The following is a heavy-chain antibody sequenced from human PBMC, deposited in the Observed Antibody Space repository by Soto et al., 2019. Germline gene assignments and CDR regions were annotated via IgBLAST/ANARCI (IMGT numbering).Heavy chain of an antibody. CDR3: ARNGGSTWYYFDS. V-gene: IGHV4-39*01. CDR2: ISHTGTA. CDR1: GGSISDNDYY. Sequence: PSETLSLTCTVSGGSISDNDYYWSWIRQPPGKGLEWIGTISHTGTAYYNPSLESRVAVSVGTSENQFSLNLSSVTAADTGMYYCARNGGSTWYYFDSWGQGTVVTVSS. D-gene: IGHD6-13*01. J-gene: IGHJ4*02.